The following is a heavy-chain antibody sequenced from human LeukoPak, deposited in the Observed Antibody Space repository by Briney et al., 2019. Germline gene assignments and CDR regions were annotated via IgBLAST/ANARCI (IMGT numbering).Heavy chain of an antibody. Sequence: ASVKVSCKASGYTFTGYYMHWVRQAPGQGLEWMGWINPNSGGTNYAQKFQGRVTMTRDTSISTAYTELSRLRSDDTAVYYCARDQKQWLVRRSWFDPWGQGTLVTVSS. J-gene: IGHJ5*02. CDR2: INPNSGGT. V-gene: IGHV1-2*02. CDR1: GYTFTGYY. CDR3: ARDQKQWLVRRSWFDP. D-gene: IGHD6-19*01.